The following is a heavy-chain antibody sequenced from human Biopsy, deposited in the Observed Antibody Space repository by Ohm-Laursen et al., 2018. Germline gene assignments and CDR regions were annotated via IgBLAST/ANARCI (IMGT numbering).Heavy chain of an antibody. V-gene: IGHV4-59*11. CDR2: FYGSGNT. D-gene: IGHD3-3*01. CDR3: AKGITVYGVVLPYYFDD. CDR1: GASLSSHY. Sequence: SETLSLTCTVSGASLSSHYWSWIRQPPGKGLEWLGYFYGSGNTYNNPSLKSRVTISVDPSKNQFSLKLNAVTAADTAVYYCAKGITVYGVVLPYYFDDWGQGTLVTVSS. J-gene: IGHJ4*02.